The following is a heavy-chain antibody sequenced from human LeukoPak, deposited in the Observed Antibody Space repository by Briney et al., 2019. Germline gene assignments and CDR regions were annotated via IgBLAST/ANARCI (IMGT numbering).Heavy chain of an antibody. D-gene: IGHD6-19*01. Sequence: PGGSLRLSCAASGFTFSSYSMNWVRQAPGKGLEWVSSISSSSSYIYYADSVKGRFTISRDNAKNSLYLQMNSLRAEDTAVYYCAGGAAVAAPPSDYWGQGTLVTVSS. CDR1: GFTFSSYS. V-gene: IGHV3-21*01. J-gene: IGHJ4*02. CDR2: ISSSSSYI. CDR3: AGGAAVAAPPSDY.